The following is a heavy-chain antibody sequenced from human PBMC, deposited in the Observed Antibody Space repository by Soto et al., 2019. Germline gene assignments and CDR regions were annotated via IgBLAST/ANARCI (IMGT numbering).Heavy chain of an antibody. CDR2: ISYDGSNQ. CDR1: GFTFSSYA. J-gene: IGHJ1*01. Sequence: VQLVESGGGVVQPGRSLRLSCAASGFTFSSYAMHWVRQAPGKGLEWVAVISYDGSNQYYADSVKGRFTISRDNSKNTLYLQMNSLRAEDTAVFYCATDGTEYFDSSGYEGYFQHWGQGTLVTVSS. V-gene: IGHV3-30-3*01. D-gene: IGHD3-22*01. CDR3: ATDGTEYFDSSGYEGYFQH.